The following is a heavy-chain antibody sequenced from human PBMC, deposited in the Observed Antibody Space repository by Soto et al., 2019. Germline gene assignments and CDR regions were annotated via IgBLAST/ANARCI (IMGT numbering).Heavy chain of an antibody. CDR3: AHRVARGYAFDY. J-gene: IGHJ4*02. Sequence: QITLNESFPTLVKSTQTLTLTCTFSVFSLSTTGVGVGWIRQPPGKALEWLALIYGDDDKRYSPSLKSRLTITKDTSKNQVVLTLANMDPVDTATYFCAHRVARGYAFDYWGQGTLLTVSS. V-gene: IGHV2-5*02. D-gene: IGHD5-12*01. CDR2: IYGDDDK. CDR1: VFSLSTTGVG.